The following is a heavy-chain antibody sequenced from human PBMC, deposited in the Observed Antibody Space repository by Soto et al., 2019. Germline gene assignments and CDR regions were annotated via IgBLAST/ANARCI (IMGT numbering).Heavy chain of an antibody. V-gene: IGHV4-59*01. D-gene: IGHD3-16*02. CDR3: ARSYYDYVWGSYRYLPFDY. Sequence: SQTLSLICTVSGGSISSYYWSWIRQPPGKGLEWIGYIYYSGSTNYNPSLKSRVTISVDTSKNQFSLKLSSVTAADTAVYYCARSYYDYVWGSYRYLPFDYWGQGTLVTVSS. J-gene: IGHJ4*02. CDR2: IYYSGST. CDR1: GGSISSYY.